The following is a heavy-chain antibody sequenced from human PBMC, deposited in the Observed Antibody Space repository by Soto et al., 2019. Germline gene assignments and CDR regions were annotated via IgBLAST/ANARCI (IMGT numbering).Heavy chain of an antibody. CDR3: ARVNVYYDSSGLPDYGMDV. D-gene: IGHD3-22*01. J-gene: IGHJ6*02. V-gene: IGHV3-13*01. Sequence: PGGSLRLSCAASGFTFSSYDMHWVRQATGKGLEWVSAIGTAGDTYYPGSVKGRSTISRENAKNSLYLQMNSLRAGDTAVYYCARVNVYYDSSGLPDYGMDVWGQGTTVTVSS. CDR2: IGTAGDT. CDR1: GFTFSSYD.